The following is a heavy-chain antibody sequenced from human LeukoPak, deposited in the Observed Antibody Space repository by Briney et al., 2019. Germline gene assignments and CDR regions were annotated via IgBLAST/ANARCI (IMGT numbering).Heavy chain of an antibody. CDR2: MNPNSGNT. CDR1: GYTFTSYD. CDR3: ARGRGVVAASTTGDAFDI. D-gene: IGHD2-15*01. Sequence: SVKVSCKASGYTFTSYDINWVRQATGQGLEWMGWMNPNSGNTGYAQKFQGRVTMTRNTSISTAYMELSSLRFEDTAVYYCARGRGVVAASTTGDAFDIWGRGTMVTVSS. J-gene: IGHJ3*02. V-gene: IGHV1-8*01.